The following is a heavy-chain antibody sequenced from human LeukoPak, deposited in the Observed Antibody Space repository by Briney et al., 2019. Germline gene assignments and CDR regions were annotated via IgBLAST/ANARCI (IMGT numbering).Heavy chain of an antibody. CDR2: ISSSGSTI. CDR3: ARVMGDSSGYDAFDI. V-gene: IGHV3-11*01. J-gene: IGHJ4*02. D-gene: IGHD3-22*01. CDR1: GFTFSDYY. Sequence: GGSLRLSCAASGFTFSDYYMSWIRQAPGKGLEWVSYISSSGSTIYYADSVKGRFTISRDNAKNSLFLQMNSLRAEDTAVYYCARVMGDSSGYDAFDIRGQGTLVTVSS.